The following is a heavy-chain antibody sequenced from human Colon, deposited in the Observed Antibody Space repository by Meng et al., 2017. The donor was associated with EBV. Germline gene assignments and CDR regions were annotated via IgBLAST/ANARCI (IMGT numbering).Heavy chain of an antibody. CDR1: GVPIMSGEYS. CDR3: ARGPYCGGDCYWFDP. Sequence: PESLSRLVQLSDSLSLTRPVVGVPIMSGEYSWRWIRQPPGQGMELIGYIYHGGTTYNTSLKSRVTISVDNSENQFSLRLTSVTAADTAVYYCARGPYCGGDCYWFDPWGQGTLVTVSS. J-gene: IGHJ5*02. D-gene: IGHD2-21*02. CDR2: IYHGGTT. V-gene: IGHV4-30-2*01.